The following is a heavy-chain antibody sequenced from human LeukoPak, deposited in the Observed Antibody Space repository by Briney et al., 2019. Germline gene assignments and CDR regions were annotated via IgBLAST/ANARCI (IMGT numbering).Heavy chain of an antibody. D-gene: IGHD2-2*01. CDR1: GGSISGSH. CDR2: IYYSGST. Sequence: PSETLSLTCTVSGGSISGSHWSWIRQPPGKGLEWIGYIYYSGSTDYNPSLNSRVTISLDTSKKQFSLKMSSVTAADTAVYYCARDLSYCSSTSCYGYIDVWGKGTTVTVSS. V-gene: IGHV4-59*01. J-gene: IGHJ6*03. CDR3: ARDLSYCSSTSCYGYIDV.